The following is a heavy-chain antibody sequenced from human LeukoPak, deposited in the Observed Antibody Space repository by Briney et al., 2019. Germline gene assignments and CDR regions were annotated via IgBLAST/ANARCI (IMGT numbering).Heavy chain of an antibody. CDR1: GGSISSSSYY. CDR2: IYYSGST. J-gene: IGHJ4*02. D-gene: IGHD2-8*01. V-gene: IGHV4-39*07. CDR3: ARGGSDLGMVYADIDY. Sequence: PSETLSLTCTVSGGSISSSSYYWGWIRQPPGKGLEWIGSIYYSGSTYYNPSLKSRVTISVDTSKNQFSLKLSSVTAADTAVYYCARGGSDLGMVYADIDYWGQGTLVTVSS.